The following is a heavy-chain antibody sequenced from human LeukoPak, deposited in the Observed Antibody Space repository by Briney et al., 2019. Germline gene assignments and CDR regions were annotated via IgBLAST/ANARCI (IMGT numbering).Heavy chain of an antibody. CDR1: GGSFSGYY. CDR3: ARGSRAHYGSGSYYKGGYFQH. D-gene: IGHD3-10*01. Sequence: PSETLSLTCAVYGGSFSGYYWSWIRQPPGKGLEWIGEISHSGSTNYNPSLKSRVTISVDTSKNQFSLKLSSVTAADTAVYYCARGSRAHYGSGSYYKGGYFQHWGQGTLVTVSS. J-gene: IGHJ1*01. V-gene: IGHV4-34*01. CDR2: ISHSGST.